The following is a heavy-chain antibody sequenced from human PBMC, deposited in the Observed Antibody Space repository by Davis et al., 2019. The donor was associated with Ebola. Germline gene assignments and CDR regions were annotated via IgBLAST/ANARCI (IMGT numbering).Heavy chain of an antibody. CDR2: IKQDGSEK. V-gene: IGHV3-7*03. D-gene: IGHD3-3*01. J-gene: IGHJ6*02. CDR3: AKDFTIFGAYGMDV. CDR1: GFTFSSYW. Sequence: GGSLRLSCAASGFTFSSYWMSWVRQAPGKGLEWVANIKQDGSEKYYVDSVKGRFTISRDNAKNSLYLQMNSLRTEDTALYYCAKDFTIFGAYGMDVWGQGTTVTVSS.